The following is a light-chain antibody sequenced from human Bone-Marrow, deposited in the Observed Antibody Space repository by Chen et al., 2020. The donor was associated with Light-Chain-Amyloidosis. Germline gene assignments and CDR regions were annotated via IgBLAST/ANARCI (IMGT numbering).Light chain of an antibody. J-gene: IGLJ3*02. CDR1: NIGSTS. CDR2: DDS. Sequence: SYVLTQPSSVSVAPGQTATIACGRNNIGSTSVQWCQQTPGQAPLLVVYDDSDRPSGFPERLSASNSGNTATLTISVVEAGDEADYYCQVWDRSSDRPVFGGGTKLAFL. V-gene: IGLV3-21*02. CDR3: QVWDRSSDRPV.